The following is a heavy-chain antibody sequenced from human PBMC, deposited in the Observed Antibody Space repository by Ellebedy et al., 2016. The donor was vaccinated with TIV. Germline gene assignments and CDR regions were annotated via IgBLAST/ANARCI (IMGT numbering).Heavy chain of an antibody. J-gene: IGHJ4*02. D-gene: IGHD3-10*01. Sequence: SETLSPTCTVSGDSVSSGSYCWSWIRQPPGKGLEWIGYSYYSGSSDYSPSLKSRVTISVDTSKNQFSLKLTSVTAADTAVYYCARLTYYSGSGSYDYWGQGTLVTVSS. CDR1: GDSVSSGSYC. V-gene: IGHV4-61*01. CDR3: ARLTYYSGSGSYDY. CDR2: SYYSGSS.